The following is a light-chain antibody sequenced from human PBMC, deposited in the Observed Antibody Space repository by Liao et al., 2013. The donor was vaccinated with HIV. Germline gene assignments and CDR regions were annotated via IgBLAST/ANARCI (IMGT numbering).Light chain of an antibody. CDR2: QDN. CDR1: KLGDRF. Sequence: SYELTQSPSLSVSPGQTASITCSGDKLGDRFASWYQQRPGQSPVLVLFQDNKRPSGIPERFSGSSSGNTATLTISGTQTMDEADYYCQAWDSSGSWVFGGGTRLTVL. J-gene: IGLJ3*02. CDR3: QAWDSSGSWV. V-gene: IGLV3-1*01.